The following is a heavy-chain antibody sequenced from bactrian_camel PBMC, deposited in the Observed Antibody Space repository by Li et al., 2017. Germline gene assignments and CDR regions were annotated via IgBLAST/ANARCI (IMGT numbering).Heavy chain of an antibody. Sequence: QLVESGGGLVQPGGSLRLSCAASGYTVSGNCMGWFRLAPGKEREGVAIIDTDGSTFYADSVAGRFTISQDNSKNRLSLQMNNLKTEDTAMYYCASEAYYTGGFYANNYWGQGTQVTVS. D-gene: IGHD2*01. J-gene: IGHJ4*01. CDR3: ASEAYYTGGFYANNY. V-gene: IGHV3S1*01. CDR2: IDTDGST. CDR1: GYTVSGNC.